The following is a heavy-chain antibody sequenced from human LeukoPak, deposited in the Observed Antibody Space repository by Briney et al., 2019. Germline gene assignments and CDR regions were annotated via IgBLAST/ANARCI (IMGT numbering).Heavy chain of an antibody. V-gene: IGHV3-30*18. CDR3: AKSKFSCIGNNCYSPDY. CDR2: ISYDGSNE. D-gene: IGHD2-15*01. J-gene: IGHJ4*02. Sequence: GGSLRLSCAAPGLPFSSYAMHWVRPAPGKGLEWVALISYDGSNEHYADSVKGRFTMSRDNSKSTLYLQVNSLRDEDTAVYYCAKSKFSCIGNNCYSPDYGGQGTLVTVSS. CDR1: GLPFSSYA.